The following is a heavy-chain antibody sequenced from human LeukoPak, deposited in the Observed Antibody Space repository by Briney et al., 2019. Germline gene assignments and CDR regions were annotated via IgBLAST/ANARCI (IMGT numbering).Heavy chain of an antibody. V-gene: IGHV4-34*01. D-gene: IGHD3-3*01. CDR3: ARAGYNFWSDYTTLFDY. CDR1: GGSFSGYY. J-gene: IGHJ4*02. Sequence: KTSETLSLTCAVYGGSFSGYYWSWIRQPPGKGLEWIGEINHSGSTNYNPSLKSRVTISVDTSKNQFSLKLSSVTAADTAVYYCARAGYNFWSDYTTLFDYWGQGTLVTVSS. CDR2: INHSGST.